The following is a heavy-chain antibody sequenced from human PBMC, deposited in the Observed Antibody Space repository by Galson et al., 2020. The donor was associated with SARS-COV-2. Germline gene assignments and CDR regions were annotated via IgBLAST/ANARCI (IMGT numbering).Heavy chain of an antibody. Sequence: GGSLRLSCAASGFTFSIYGMHWVRQAPGKGLEWVAVIRYDGSTKYYADSVKGRFTISRDNSKNTLYLQMNSLRAEDTAVYYCARDNLLDSSGYWNAFDIWGQGTLVTVAS. D-gene: IGHD3-22*01. CDR3: ARDNLLDSSGYWNAFDI. V-gene: IGHV3-33*01. CDR2: IRYDGSTK. J-gene: IGHJ3*02. CDR1: GFTFSIYG.